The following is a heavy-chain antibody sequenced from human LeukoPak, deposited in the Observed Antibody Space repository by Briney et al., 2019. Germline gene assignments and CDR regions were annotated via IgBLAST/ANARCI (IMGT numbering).Heavy chain of an antibody. J-gene: IGHJ4*02. CDR1: GYTFTSNY. CDR3: ARDRLFGNLPDY. Sequence: ASVKVSCKAFGYTFTSNYMHWVRQAPRQGPEWMGVISPSGGSTTYAQKFQGRVTLTGDMSTSTDYLELSSLRAEDTAVYYCARDRLFGNLPDYWGQGTLVTVSS. D-gene: IGHD1-7*01. V-gene: IGHV1-46*01. CDR2: ISPSGGST.